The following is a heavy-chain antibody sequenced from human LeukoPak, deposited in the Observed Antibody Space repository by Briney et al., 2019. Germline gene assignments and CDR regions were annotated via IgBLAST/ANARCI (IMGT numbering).Heavy chain of an antibody. V-gene: IGHV3-23*01. CDR3: AKAPAAATKYYYGMDV. Sequence: GGSLRLSCAASGFTFNNYAMSWVRQAPGQGLELVSAISGSGGATYYAYSVKGRFTISRDNSKNTLFLHMNSLRVEDTAVYYCAKAPAAATKYYYGMDVWGQGTTVTVSS. D-gene: IGHD6-13*01. CDR1: GFTFNNYA. CDR2: ISGSGGAT. J-gene: IGHJ6*02.